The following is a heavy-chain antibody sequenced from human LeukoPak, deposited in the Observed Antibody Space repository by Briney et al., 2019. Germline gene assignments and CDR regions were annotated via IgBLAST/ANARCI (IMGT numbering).Heavy chain of an antibody. CDR3: ARRYYDSSGYPGAFDI. CDR2: ISWNSGSI. V-gene: IGHV3-9*01. J-gene: IGHJ3*02. D-gene: IGHD3-22*01. CDR1: GITFDDYA. Sequence: QAGGSLRLSCAASGITFDDYAMHWVRQAPGKGLEWVSGISWNSGSIGYADSVKGRFTISRDNAKNSLYLQMNSLRAEDTALYYCARRYYDSSGYPGAFDIWSQGTMVTVSS.